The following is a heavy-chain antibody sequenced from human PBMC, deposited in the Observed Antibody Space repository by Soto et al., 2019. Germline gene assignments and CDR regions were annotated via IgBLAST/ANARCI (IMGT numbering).Heavy chain of an antibody. CDR1: GDTFNFYT. J-gene: IGHJ4*02. D-gene: IGHD3-10*01. V-gene: IGHV1-69*02. CDR3: ATNYGSGSTHFDY. CDR2: IIPMLGMS. Sequence: QVQLVQSGAEVKKPGSPVRVSCTASGDTFNFYTISWVRPVPGQGPEWMGKIIPMLGMSNYAQKFQGRVTIIADKSTSTVYMNLSGLTSEHTAVYYCATNYGSGSTHFDYWGQGTLVTVSS.